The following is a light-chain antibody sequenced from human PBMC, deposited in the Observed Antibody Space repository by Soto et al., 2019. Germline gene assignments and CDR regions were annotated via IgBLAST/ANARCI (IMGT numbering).Light chain of an antibody. CDR3: QQYTNTNNPWM. CDR1: QTISTW. J-gene: IGKJ1*01. Sequence: DIQVTQSPPTLSASVGYRVTITFLAIQTISTWMAWYQQKPGKAPKLLVYDASTLQSGVASRFSGSGSGTEFTLIISGLQPDDSATYYCQQYTNTNNPWMFGQGTKVDI. CDR2: DAS. V-gene: IGKV1-5*01.